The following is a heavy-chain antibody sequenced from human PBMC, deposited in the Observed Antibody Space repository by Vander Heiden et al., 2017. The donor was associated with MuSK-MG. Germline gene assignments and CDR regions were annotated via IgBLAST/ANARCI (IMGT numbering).Heavy chain of an antibody. V-gene: IGHV3-23*01. CDR2: ISTSGTST. J-gene: IGHJ4*02. CDR1: GFTFSNYA. D-gene: IGHD6-19*01. CDR3: AKHSSGWYRPLIDY. Sequence: DVQLLESEGGLVQPGGSLRLSCVASGFTFSNYAMSWVRQAPGKGLEWVSTISTSGTSTYYADSVKGRFALSRDNSKNTLSLLMNSLRAEDTALYYCAKHSSGWYRPLIDYWGQGTLVTVSS.